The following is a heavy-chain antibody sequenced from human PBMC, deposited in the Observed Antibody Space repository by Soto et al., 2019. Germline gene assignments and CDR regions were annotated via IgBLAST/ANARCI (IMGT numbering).Heavy chain of an antibody. V-gene: IGHV4-61*01. D-gene: IGHD5-12*01. CDR3: ARDGGDGYKG. Sequence: LSLTCTVSGGSVSSGSYCWSWIRQPPGKGLEWIGYIYYSGSTNYNPSLKRRVTISVDTSKNQVSLKLSSVTAADTAVYYCARDGGDGYKGWGQGTLVTVSS. J-gene: IGHJ4*02. CDR2: IYYSGST. CDR1: GGSVSSGSYC.